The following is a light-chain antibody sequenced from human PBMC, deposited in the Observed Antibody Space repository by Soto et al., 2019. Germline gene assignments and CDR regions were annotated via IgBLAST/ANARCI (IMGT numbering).Light chain of an antibody. CDR3: QQSYSTPYT. CDR2: AAS. V-gene: IGKV1-39*01. CDR1: QSISSY. Sequence: DIQMTQSPSSLSASVGDRVTITCRASQSISSYLNWYQQKPGKAPKLLIYAASNLQSGVPSRFSGSGSGKDFTLTISSLQPEDFPTYYCQQSYSTPYTFGQGTKLEIK. J-gene: IGKJ2*01.